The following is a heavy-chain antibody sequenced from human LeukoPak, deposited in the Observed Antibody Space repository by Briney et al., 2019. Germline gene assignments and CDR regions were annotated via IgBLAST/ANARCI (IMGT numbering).Heavy chain of an antibody. D-gene: IGHD6-19*01. CDR2: IYTSGST. CDR1: GGSISSGSYY. CDR3: ARFTAVAGTSGAFDI. Sequence: SETLSLTCTVSGGSISSGSYYWSWIRQPAGKGLEWIGRIYTSGSTNYNPSLKSRVTISVDTSKNQFSLKLSSVTAADTAVYYCARFTAVAGTSGAFDIWGQGTMVTVSS. J-gene: IGHJ3*02. V-gene: IGHV4-61*02.